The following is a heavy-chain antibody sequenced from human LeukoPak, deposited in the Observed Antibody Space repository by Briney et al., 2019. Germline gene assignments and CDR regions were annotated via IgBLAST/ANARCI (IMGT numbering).Heavy chain of an antibody. J-gene: IGHJ4*02. D-gene: IGHD6-13*01. CDR3: ARASMGIAAAAFDY. CDR2: ISYDGSNK. V-gene: IGHV3-30-3*01. Sequence: GRSLRLSCAASGFTFSSYAMHWVRQAPGKGLEWVAVISYDGSNKYYADSVKGRFTISRDNSKNTLYLQMNSLRAEDTAVYYCARASMGIAAAAFDYWGQGTLVTVSS. CDR1: GFTFSSYA.